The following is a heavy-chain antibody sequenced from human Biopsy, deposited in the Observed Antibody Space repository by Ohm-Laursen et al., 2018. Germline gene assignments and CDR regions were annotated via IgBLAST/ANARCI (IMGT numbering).Heavy chain of an antibody. CDR3: VRGVDYYDPYHYYALDV. D-gene: IGHD3-22*01. CDR1: GGSFSGYY. CDR2: INHRGRT. J-gene: IGHJ6*02. V-gene: IGHV4-34*01. Sequence: GTLSLTCAVYGGSFSGYYWSWIRQPPGKGLEWIGEINHRGRTNYNPSLKSRVTISVDTSKNQFSLKVRSVTAADTAVYYCVRGVDYYDPYHYYALDVWGQGTTVTVSS.